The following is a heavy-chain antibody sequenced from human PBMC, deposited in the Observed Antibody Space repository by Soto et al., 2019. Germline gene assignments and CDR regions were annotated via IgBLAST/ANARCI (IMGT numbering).Heavy chain of an antibody. CDR1: GYTFTGNY. Sequence: QVQLVQSGAEVKKPGASVKVSCEATGYTFTGNYLHWVRQAPGQGLEWMGWIHPHSGATKYAQKFQGWVTMTRDKSISTADLDLSSLKSNDTAVYYCVREGVGTTYGWFDPWGQGTLVTGSS. V-gene: IGHV1-2*04. D-gene: IGHD1-1*01. CDR2: IHPHSGAT. CDR3: VREGVGTTYGWFDP. J-gene: IGHJ5*02.